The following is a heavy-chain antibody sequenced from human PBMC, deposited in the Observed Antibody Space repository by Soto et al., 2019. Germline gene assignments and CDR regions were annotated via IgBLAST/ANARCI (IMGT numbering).Heavy chain of an antibody. Sequence: QVQLVQSGAEVKKPGASVKVSCKASGYTFTSYDINWVRQATGQGLEWMGWMNPNSGNTGYAQKFQGRVTMTRHTSIRTAYMELSSLRSEDTAVYYCASGNSGLVWFDPWGQGTLVTVSS. CDR3: ASGNSGLVWFDP. V-gene: IGHV1-8*01. J-gene: IGHJ5*02. CDR2: MNPNSGNT. D-gene: IGHD1-20*01. CDR1: GYTFTSYD.